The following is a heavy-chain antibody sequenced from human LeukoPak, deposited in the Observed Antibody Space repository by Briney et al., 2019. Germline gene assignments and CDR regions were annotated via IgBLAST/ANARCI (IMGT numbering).Heavy chain of an antibody. CDR2: ISGSGTST. CDR3: AKDRYSGSYGPLDY. V-gene: IGHV3-23*01. J-gene: IGHJ4*02. D-gene: IGHD1-26*01. CDR1: GFTFTTYA. Sequence: PGGSLRLSCAVSGFTFTTYAMTWVRQAPGKGLEWVSAISGSGTSTYYADSVKGRFTISRDNSKNTLYLQMNSLRAEDTAVYYCAKDRYSGSYGPLDYWGQGTLVTVSS.